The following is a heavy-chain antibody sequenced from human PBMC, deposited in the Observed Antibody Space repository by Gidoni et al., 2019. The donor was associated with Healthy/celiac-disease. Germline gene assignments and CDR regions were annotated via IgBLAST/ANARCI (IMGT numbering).Heavy chain of an antibody. J-gene: IGHJ4*02. Sequence: EVQLLESGGGLVQPGGSLRLSCAASGFTFRSYAMSWVRQAPGKGLEWVSAISGSGGSTYYADSVKGRFTISRDNSKNTLYLQMNSLRAEDTAVYYCAKAIEETTVTTLNYWGQGTLVTVSS. CDR2: ISGSGGST. CDR3: AKAIEETTVTTLNY. D-gene: IGHD4-17*01. CDR1: GFTFRSYA. V-gene: IGHV3-23*01.